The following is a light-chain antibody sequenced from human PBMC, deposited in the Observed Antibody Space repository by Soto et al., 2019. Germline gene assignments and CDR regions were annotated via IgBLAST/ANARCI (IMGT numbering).Light chain of an antibody. CDR3: CSYAGISTYV. CDR2: EGS. Sequence: CAVTQPASGSGSPGHSIAISCTGTIRDVGSYNLVSWYQQHPGKAPKLMIYEGSKRPSGVSNRFSGSKSGNTASLTISGLQAEDEAEYYCCSYAGISTYVSGSVTKVTDL. V-gene: IGLV2-23*01. CDR1: IRDVGSYNL. J-gene: IGLJ1*01.